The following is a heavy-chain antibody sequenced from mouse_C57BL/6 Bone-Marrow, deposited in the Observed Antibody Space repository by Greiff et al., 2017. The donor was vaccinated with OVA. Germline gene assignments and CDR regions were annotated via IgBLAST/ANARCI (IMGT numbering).Heavy chain of an antibody. V-gene: IGHV14-2*01. J-gene: IGHJ3*01. Sequence: EVQLVESGAELVKPGASVTLSCTASGFNIKDYYMHWVKQRTEQGLEWIGRIDPEDGATKYAPKFQGKATITADTSSNTAYLQLSSLTSEETAVYYCARYYYGSRSWGKGTLVTVSA. CDR2: IDPEDGAT. CDR1: GFNIKDYY. CDR3: ARYYYGSRS. D-gene: IGHD1-1*01.